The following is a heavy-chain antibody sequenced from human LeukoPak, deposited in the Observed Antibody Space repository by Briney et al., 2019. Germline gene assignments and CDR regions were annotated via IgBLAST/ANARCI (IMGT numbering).Heavy chain of an antibody. V-gene: IGHV3-7*01. Sequence: GGSLRLSCAASGFTFGSYWMNWVRQAPGKGLEWVANINQDGSEKHYVDSVKGRFSISRDNAKNSLFLQMNSLKDDDTAVYYCARDAFIAETGPPWGWFDPWGQGSLVTVSS. D-gene: IGHD6-19*01. CDR3: ARDAFIAETGPPWGWFDP. CDR2: INQDGSEK. J-gene: IGHJ5*02. CDR1: GFTFGSYW.